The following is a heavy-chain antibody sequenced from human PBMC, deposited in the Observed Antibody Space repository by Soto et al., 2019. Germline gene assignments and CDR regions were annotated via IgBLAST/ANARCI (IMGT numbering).Heavy chain of an antibody. CDR1: GYTFTGYY. V-gene: IGHV1-2*04. D-gene: IGHD3-9*01. Sequence: RASVKVSCKASGYTFTGYYMHWVRQAPGQGLEWMGWINPNSGGTNYAQKFQGWVTMTRDTSISTAYMELSRLRSDDTAVYYCARTPRYFDWLFYFDYWGQGTLVTVSS. J-gene: IGHJ4*02. CDR2: INPNSGGT. CDR3: ARTPRYFDWLFYFDY.